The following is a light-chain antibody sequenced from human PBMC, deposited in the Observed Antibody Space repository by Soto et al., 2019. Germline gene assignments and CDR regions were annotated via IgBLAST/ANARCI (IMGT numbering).Light chain of an antibody. V-gene: IGKV1-5*03. CDR2: KAS. J-gene: IGKJ1*01. CDR3: QHYNSYSEA. Sequence: DLQTAQSSSSLCGSLGPGVTVTCRASQTISSWLAWYQQKPGKAPKLLIYKASTLKSGVPSRFSGSGSGTEFTLTISSLQPDDFATYYCQHYNSYSEAFGQGTKVDIK. CDR1: QTISSW.